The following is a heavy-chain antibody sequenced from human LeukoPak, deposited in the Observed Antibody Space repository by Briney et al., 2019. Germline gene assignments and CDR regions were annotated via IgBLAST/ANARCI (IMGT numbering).Heavy chain of an antibody. CDR3: ARNLGDGDLFDY. V-gene: IGHV3-7*01. Sequence: GGSLRLSCAASGFTFSSNGMSWVRQAPGKGLEWVANIKQDGSEKYYVDSVKGRFTISRDNAKNSLYLQMNSLRAEDTAVYYCARNLGDGDLFDYWGQGTLVTVSS. J-gene: IGHJ4*02. D-gene: IGHD3-16*01. CDR2: IKQDGSEK. CDR1: GFTFSSNG.